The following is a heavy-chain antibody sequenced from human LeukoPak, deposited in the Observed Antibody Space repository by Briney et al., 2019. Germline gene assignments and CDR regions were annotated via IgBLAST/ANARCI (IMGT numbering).Heavy chain of an antibody. V-gene: IGHV3-48*02. CDR1: GFTFSSNG. CDR3: ARANSLMVRGVISYFDS. Sequence: PGGSLRLSCAASGFTFSSNGMNWVRQAPGKGLDFIAYISSTGATIYYADSLKGRFTISRDNARIYMYLQMSSLRDEDTAVYFCARANSLMVRGVISYFDSWGQGTLVTVSS. D-gene: IGHD3-10*01. CDR2: ISSTGATI. J-gene: IGHJ4*02.